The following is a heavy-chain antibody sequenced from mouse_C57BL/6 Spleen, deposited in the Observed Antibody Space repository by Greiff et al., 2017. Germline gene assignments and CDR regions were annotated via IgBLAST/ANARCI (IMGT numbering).Heavy chain of an antibody. CDR3: AREPLWDGAWFAY. Sequence: VQLQQSGAELVRPGASVKLSCKASGYTFTDYYINWVKQRPGQGLEWIARIYPGSGNTYYNEKFKGKATLTAEKSSSTAYMQLSSLTSEDSAVYFCAREPLWDGAWFAYWGQGTRVTV. CDR2: IYPGSGNT. CDR1: GYTFTDYY. V-gene: IGHV1-76*01. D-gene: IGHD4-1*01. J-gene: IGHJ3*01.